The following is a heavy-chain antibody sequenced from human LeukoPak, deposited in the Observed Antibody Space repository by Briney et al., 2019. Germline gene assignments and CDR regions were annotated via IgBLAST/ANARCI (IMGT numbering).Heavy chain of an antibody. Sequence: GGSLRLSCAASGFTFNSYGMTWVRQAPGKGLEWVSSISGSGGSTYYADSGKGRFTISRDNSENTVYLQMNRLRAEDTAVYYCAKGMSWFGPWGQGTLVTVSS. CDR1: GFTFNSYG. J-gene: IGHJ5*02. CDR2: ISGSGGST. CDR3: AKGMSWFGP. V-gene: IGHV3-23*01.